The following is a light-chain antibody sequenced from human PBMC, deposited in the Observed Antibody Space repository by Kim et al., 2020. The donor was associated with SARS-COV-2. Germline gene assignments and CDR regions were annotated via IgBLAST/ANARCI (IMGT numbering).Light chain of an antibody. CDR1: QSVSNVY. CDR2: GAS. V-gene: IGKV3-20*01. CDR3: QQYHRSPWT. Sequence: SPGESATLACRAIQSVSNVYLAWYQLIPGQAPSLLMSGASSRATGVPDRFSSSGSETDFTLTISRLEPDDFAVYYCQQYHRSPWTFGPGTKVDIK. J-gene: IGKJ1*01.